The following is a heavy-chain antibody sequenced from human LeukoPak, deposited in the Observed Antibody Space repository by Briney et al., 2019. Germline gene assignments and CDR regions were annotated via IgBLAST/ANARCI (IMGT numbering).Heavy chain of an antibody. J-gene: IGHJ4*02. V-gene: IGHV3-30*18. CDR1: GFTFSSYG. D-gene: IGHD2-8*01. Sequence: PGGSLRLSCAASGFTFSSYGMHWVRQAPGKGLEWVAVISYDGSNKYYADSVKGRFTISRDNSKNTLYLQMNSLRAEDTAAYYCAKDPYLIYRGQGTLVTVSS. CDR2: ISYDGSNK. CDR3: AKDPYLIY.